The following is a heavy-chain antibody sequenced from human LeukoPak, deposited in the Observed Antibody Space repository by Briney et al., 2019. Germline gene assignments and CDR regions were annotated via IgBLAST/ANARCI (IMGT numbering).Heavy chain of an antibody. CDR1: GFTLSSNY. D-gene: IGHD4-17*01. Sequence: GGSLRLSCAASGFTLSSNYMSWVRQAPGKGLEWVSVIYSGGSTYYAESVKGRFTISRHNSKNTLYLQMNSLRAEDTAVYYCARYGDPRDWYFDLWGRGTLVTVSS. V-gene: IGHV3-53*04. CDR2: IYSGGST. J-gene: IGHJ2*01. CDR3: ARYGDPRDWYFDL.